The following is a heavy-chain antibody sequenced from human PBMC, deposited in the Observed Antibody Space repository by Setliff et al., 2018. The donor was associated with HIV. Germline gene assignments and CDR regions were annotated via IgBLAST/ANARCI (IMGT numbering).Heavy chain of an antibody. CDR3: ARAVHSGWYYFDY. Sequence: GGSLRLSCAASGFIFSSYAMHWVRQAPGKGLEWVAVMSYDGNNKYYADSVKGRFTIPRENAKNSLYLQMNNVRAGDTAVYYCARAVHSGWYYFDYWGQGTLVTVSS. J-gene: IGHJ4*02. D-gene: IGHD6-19*01. CDR2: MSYDGNNK. V-gene: IGHV3-30*07. CDR1: GFIFSSYA.